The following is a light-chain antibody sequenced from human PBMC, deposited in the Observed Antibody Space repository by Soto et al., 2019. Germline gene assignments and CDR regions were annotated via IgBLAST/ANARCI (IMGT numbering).Light chain of an antibody. CDR3: QQYQIDWT. Sequence: AIQMTQSPSSLSASVGDRVTITCRASQGIRNDLGWYQQKPGKAPKLLIYAASSLQSGVPSRFSGSGSGTDFTLTISSLQPDDFATYYCQQYQIDWTFGQGTKVDVK. J-gene: IGKJ1*01. V-gene: IGKV1-6*01. CDR2: AAS. CDR1: QGIRND.